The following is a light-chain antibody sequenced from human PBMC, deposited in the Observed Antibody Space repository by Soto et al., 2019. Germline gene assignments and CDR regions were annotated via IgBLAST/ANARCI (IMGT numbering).Light chain of an antibody. CDR1: SSDIDGYNY. J-gene: IGLJ2*01. CDR2: EVT. Sequence: QSVLTQPPSASGSPGQSVTISCTGISSDIDGYNYVSWYQQHPGKAPKLIIFEVTKRPSGVPDRFSGSKSGNTASLTVSGLQAEDEAYYYCSSYVGTKVFGGGTQLTVL. CDR3: SSYVGTKV. V-gene: IGLV2-8*01.